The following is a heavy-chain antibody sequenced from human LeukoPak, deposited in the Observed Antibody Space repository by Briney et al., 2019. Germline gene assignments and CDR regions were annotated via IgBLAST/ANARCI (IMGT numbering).Heavy chain of an antibody. CDR3: ARESKVVADLFYYYYYGMDV. CDR2: ISYDGSNK. J-gene: IGHJ6*02. D-gene: IGHD2-15*01. CDR1: GFTFSSCA. V-gene: IGHV3-30-3*01. Sequence: PGGSLRLSCAASGFTFSSCAMHWVRQAPGKGLEWVAVISYDGSNKYYADSVKGRFTISRDNSKNTLYLQMNSLRAEDTAVYYCARESKVVADLFYYYYYGMDVWGQGTTVTVSS.